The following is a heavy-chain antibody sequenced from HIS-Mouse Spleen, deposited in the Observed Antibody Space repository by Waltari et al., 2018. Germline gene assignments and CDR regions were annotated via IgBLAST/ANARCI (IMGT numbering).Heavy chain of an antibody. D-gene: IGHD3-3*01. CDR2: IYYSGST. CDR3: ARSSDFWSGYYHYYFDY. V-gene: IGHV4-59*08. J-gene: IGHJ4*02. Sequence: QVQLQESGPGLVKPSETLSLTCTVSGGSISSYYWSWIRQPPGKGLEWIGYIYYSGSTTYTPSLKSRVTISVDTSKNQFSLKLSSVTAADTAVYYCARSSDFWSGYYHYYFDYWGQGTLVTVSS. CDR1: GGSISSYY.